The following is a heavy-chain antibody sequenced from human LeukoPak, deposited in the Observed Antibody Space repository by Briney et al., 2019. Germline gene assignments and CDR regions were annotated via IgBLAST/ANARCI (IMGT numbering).Heavy chain of an antibody. J-gene: IGHJ6*02. Sequence: SETLSLTCAVYGGSFSGYYWSWIRQPPGKGLEWIGEINHSGSTNYNPSLKSRVTISVDASKNQFSLKLSSVTAADTAVYYCAREAGDIVVVPAAYGMDVWGQGTTVTVSS. D-gene: IGHD2-2*01. CDR3: AREAGDIVVVPAAYGMDV. V-gene: IGHV4-34*01. CDR2: INHSGST. CDR1: GGSFSGYY.